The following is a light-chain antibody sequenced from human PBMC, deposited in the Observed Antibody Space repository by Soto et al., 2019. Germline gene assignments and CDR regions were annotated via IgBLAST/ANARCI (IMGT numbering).Light chain of an antibody. CDR1: QSLTSSY. J-gene: IGKJ5*01. V-gene: IGKV3-20*01. CDR3: QHYGSSTPIT. CDR2: DAS. Sequence: EIWLTQFPGTLSLSPGETATLSCRASQSLTSSYLAWYQQRPCQAPSLVIYDASSRATGIPASFSGSGSGTDFTLTISRLEPADFAVFYCQHYGSSTPITFGQGTRLEIK.